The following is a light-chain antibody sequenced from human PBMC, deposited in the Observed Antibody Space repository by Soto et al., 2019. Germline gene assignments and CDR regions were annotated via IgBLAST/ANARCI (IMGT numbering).Light chain of an antibody. J-gene: IGKJ2*01. Sequence: EIVLTQSPGTLSLSPGERATLSCRASQSVSSSCLAWYQQKPGQAPRLLIFGASSRATGIPDRFSGSGSGTDFTLTIIRLEPEDFAVYYCQQYGSSPPYTFGQGTKLEIK. CDR2: GAS. CDR1: QSVSSSC. CDR3: QQYGSSPPYT. V-gene: IGKV3-20*01.